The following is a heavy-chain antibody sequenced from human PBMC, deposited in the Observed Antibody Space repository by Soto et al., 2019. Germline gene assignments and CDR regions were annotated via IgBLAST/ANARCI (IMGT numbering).Heavy chain of an antibody. J-gene: IGHJ4*02. CDR3: AKDLFPTSGQRFFFES. D-gene: IGHD2-21*01. CDR1: GFTFSTYA. Sequence: GGSLRLSCAASGFTFSTYAMTWVRQAPGRGLEWVSTILHDETPFYTDSVKGRFTISRDNVRGTLYLQMNGLRVEDAALYFCAKDLFPTSGQRFFFESWGQGSLATVSS. CDR2: ILHDETP. V-gene: IGHV3-23*01.